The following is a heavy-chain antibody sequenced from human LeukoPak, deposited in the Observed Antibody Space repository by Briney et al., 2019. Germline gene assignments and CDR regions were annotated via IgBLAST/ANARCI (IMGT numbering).Heavy chain of an antibody. CDR1: GFTVGSNY. J-gene: IGHJ4*02. Sequence: GGSLRPSCAASGFTVGSNYMGWVRQAPGKGLEWVSVIYSGGSTYYADSVKGRFTISRDNSKNTLYLQMNSLRAEDTAVYYCARDHRGGVHDYWGQGTLVTVSS. D-gene: IGHD3-16*01. CDR3: ARDHRGGVHDY. V-gene: IGHV3-53*01. CDR2: IYSGGST.